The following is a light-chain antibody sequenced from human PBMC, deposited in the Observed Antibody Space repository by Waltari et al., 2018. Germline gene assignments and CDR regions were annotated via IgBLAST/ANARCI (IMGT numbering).Light chain of an antibody. CDR1: QSVSRA. CDR2: GAS. CDR3: QHYVSLPVT. Sequence: EIVLTQSPGTLSLSPGERATLSCRASQSVSRALAWYQQTPGQAPRLLIYGASKRATGIADRFSGSGAGTDFSLIISRLEPEDFAVYYCQHYVSLPVTFGQGTKVEIK. J-gene: IGKJ1*01. V-gene: IGKV3-20*01.